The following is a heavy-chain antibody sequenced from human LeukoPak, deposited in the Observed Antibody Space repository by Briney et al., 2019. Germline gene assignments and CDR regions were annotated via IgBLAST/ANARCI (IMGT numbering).Heavy chain of an antibody. CDR2: INASGGST. CDR3: VPRVEWSCYMDV. V-gene: IGHV3-23*01. D-gene: IGHD3-3*01. J-gene: IGHJ6*03. Sequence: GGSLRLSCAASGFTFSSYAMSWVRQAPGKGLEWVSDINASGGSTYYADSVKGRFTISRDNSKNTLYLQMTSLRAEDTAVYYCVPRVEWSCYMDVWGKGTTVTVSS. CDR1: GFTFSSYA.